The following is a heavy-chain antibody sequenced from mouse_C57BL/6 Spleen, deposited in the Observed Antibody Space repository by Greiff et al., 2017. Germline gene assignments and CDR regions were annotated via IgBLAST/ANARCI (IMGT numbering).Heavy chain of an antibody. CDR2: IDPETGGT. CDR1: GYTFTDYE. Sequence: QVQLKESGAELVRPGASVTLSCKASGYTFTDYEMHWVKQTPVHGLEWIGAIDPETGGTAYNQKFKGKAILTADKSSSTAYMELRSLTSEDSAVYYCTRSGAIDYWGQGTSVTVSS. D-gene: IGHD3-1*01. CDR3: TRSGAIDY. J-gene: IGHJ4*01. V-gene: IGHV1-15*01.